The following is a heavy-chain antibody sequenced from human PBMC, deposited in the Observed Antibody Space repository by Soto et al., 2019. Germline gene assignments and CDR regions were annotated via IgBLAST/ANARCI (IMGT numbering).Heavy chain of an antibody. CDR1: GGTFSSYA. D-gene: IGHD6-19*01. Sequence: QVQLVQSVAEVKKPGSSVKVSCKASGGTFSSYAISWVRQAPGQWLEWMGGIIPIFGTANYAQKFQGRVTITADESTSTAYMELSSLRSEDTAVYYCAREGYSSGWPLDYWGQGTLVTVSS. J-gene: IGHJ4*02. V-gene: IGHV1-69*01. CDR2: IIPIFGTA. CDR3: AREGYSSGWPLDY.